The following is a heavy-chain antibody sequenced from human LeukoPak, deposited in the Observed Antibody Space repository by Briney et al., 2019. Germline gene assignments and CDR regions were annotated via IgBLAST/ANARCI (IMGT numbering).Heavy chain of an antibody. J-gene: IGHJ4*02. Sequence: GASVKVSCKASGGTFSSYAISWVRQAPGQGLEWMGGIIPIFGTANYAQKFQGRVTITADESTSTAYMELSSLRSEDMAVYYCARVKFGYSSGWRYYFDYWGQGTLVTVSS. CDR2: IIPIFGTA. CDR1: GGTFSSYA. CDR3: ARVKFGYSSGWRYYFDY. V-gene: IGHV1-69*13. D-gene: IGHD6-19*01.